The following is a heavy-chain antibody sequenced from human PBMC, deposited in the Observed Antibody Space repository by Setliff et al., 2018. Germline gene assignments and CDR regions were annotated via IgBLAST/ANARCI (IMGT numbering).Heavy chain of an antibody. CDR1: GGSIGPHY. CDR3: ARGGTYRYFDY. J-gene: IGHJ4*02. CDR2: IFYSDTA. V-gene: IGHV4-59*11. Sequence: SETLSLTCTVSGGSIGPHYWSWIRQAPGKGLEWIGHIFYSDTAKYNPSLKSRVTMSADTSNNQFSLKLASVSAADTAVYYCARGGTYRYFDYWGPGTLVTVSS.